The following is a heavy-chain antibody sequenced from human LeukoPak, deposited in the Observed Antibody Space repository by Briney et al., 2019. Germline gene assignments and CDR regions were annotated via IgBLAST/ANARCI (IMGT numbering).Heavy chain of an antibody. D-gene: IGHD3-3*01. CDR2: INPSGGRT. CDR3: AREGFPPKISDFWSGLRPYYYYGMDV. Sequence: ASVKVSCKASGYTFTSYYMHWVRQAPGQGVEWMGIINPSGGRTSYTQKFQGRVTMTRDTSTSTVYMELSSLTSEDTAVYYCAREGFPPKISDFWSGLRPYYYYGMDVWGQGTTVTVSS. J-gene: IGHJ6*02. V-gene: IGHV1-46*01. CDR1: GYTFTSYY.